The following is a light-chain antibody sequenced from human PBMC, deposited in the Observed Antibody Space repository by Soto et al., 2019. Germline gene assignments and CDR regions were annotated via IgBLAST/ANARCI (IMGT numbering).Light chain of an antibody. J-gene: IGKJ2*01. V-gene: IGKV1-5*01. CDR3: QQYKVYPYT. CDR1: QTINGR. CDR2: DVS. Sequence: DIQMTQSPSTLSASKGDRVTITCRASQTINGRLAWHQQKPGRPPKLLIYDVSFLESGAPSRFSGSGSGTDFTLTISSLRPDDFATFYCQQYKVYPYTFGQGSRLDIQ.